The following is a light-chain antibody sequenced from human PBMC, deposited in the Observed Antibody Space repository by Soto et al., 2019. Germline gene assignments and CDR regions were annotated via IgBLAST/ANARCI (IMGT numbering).Light chain of an antibody. CDR3: RQRNNWPPFT. CDR1: QSVSIY. Sequence: EIVLTQSPGTLSLSPGGRATLSCRASQSVSIYLAWYQQKPGQAPRLLIYDASNRPTGVPDRFSFSGSGTDVTTPTSSLEHAEFAPFYYRQRNNWPPFTFGQGTRLEIK. J-gene: IGKJ5*01. V-gene: IGKV3-11*01. CDR2: DAS.